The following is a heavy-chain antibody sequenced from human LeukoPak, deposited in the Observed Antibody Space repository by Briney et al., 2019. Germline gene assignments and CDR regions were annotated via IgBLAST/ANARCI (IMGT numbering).Heavy chain of an antibody. CDR3: AKASSGYYPVGYYYYYMDV. CDR1: GFTFSSHD. V-gene: IGHV3-23*01. J-gene: IGHJ6*03. CDR2: ISGSGGST. D-gene: IGHD3-22*01. Sequence: GGSLRLSCAASGFTFSSHDMSWVRQAPGKGLEWVSAISGSGGSTYYADSVKGRFTISRDNSKNTLYLQMNSLRAEDTAVYYCAKASSGYYPVGYYYYYMDVWGKGTTVTVSS.